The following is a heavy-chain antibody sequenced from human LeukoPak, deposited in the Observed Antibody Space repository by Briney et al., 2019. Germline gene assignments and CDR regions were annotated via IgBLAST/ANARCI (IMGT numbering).Heavy chain of an antibody. D-gene: IGHD4-17*01. J-gene: IGHJ4*02. CDR2: LAPEDGRI. Sequence: VASVKVSCKVSGDSLSELSMHWVRQVPGKRLEWMGGLAPEDGRIVYAQNFQDRVTLTEDIPTETAHMELSSLRDEDTAVYYCARETGDEYMTTVIGGTGHFDYWGQGTLVTVSS. V-gene: IGHV1-24*01. CDR3: ARETGDEYMTTVIGGTGHFDY. CDR1: GDSLSELS.